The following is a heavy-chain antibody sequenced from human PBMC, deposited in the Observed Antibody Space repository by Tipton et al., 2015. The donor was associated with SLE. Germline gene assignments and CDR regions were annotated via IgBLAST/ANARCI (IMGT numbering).Heavy chain of an antibody. CDR3: ANLKYCGTWRFDY. Sequence: TLSLTCAVYCGPLSGYYWSWIRQPPGKGLEWVGRIYSGGGTNYNPPLNSRVTMSLDTSKNQFSLRLSSVTAADTAVYYCANLKYCGTWRFDYWGQGALVSVSS. J-gene: IGHJ4*02. CDR2: IYSGGGT. CDR1: CGPLSGYY. D-gene: IGHD2-15*01. V-gene: IGHV4-59*10.